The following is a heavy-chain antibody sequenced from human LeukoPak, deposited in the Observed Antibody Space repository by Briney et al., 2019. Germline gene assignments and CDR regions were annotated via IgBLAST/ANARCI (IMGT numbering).Heavy chain of an antibody. Sequence: SETLSLTCTVSGGSISSYYWSWIRQPPGKGLEWIGYIYYSGSTNYNPSLKSRVTISVDTSKNQFSLKLSSVTAADTAVYYCARDSVVAGPLYYYYGMDVWGQGTTVTVSS. V-gene: IGHV4-59*01. D-gene: IGHD6-19*01. CDR1: GGSISSYY. J-gene: IGHJ6*02. CDR3: ARDSVVAGPLYYYYGMDV. CDR2: IYYSGST.